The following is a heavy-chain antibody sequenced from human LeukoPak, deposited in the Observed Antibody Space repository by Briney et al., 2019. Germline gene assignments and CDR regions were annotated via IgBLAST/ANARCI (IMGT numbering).Heavy chain of an antibody. D-gene: IGHD3-22*01. CDR3: ARAPPRFDSSGYYPDY. CDR1: GFTFSSYA. J-gene: IGHJ4*02. CDR2: ISASTSYI. Sequence: GGSLRLSCAASGFTFSSYAMHWVRQAPGKGLEWVSSISASTSYIYYADSVKGRFTISRDNAKNSLYLQMNSLRAEDTAVYYCARAPPRFDSSGYYPDYWGQGTLVTVSS. V-gene: IGHV3-21*01.